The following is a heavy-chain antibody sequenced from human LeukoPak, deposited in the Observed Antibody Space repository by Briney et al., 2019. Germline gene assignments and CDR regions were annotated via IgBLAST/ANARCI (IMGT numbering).Heavy chain of an antibody. D-gene: IGHD4-17*01. CDR2: ISGSGGST. CDR1: GSTFSSYA. Sequence: GGSLRLSCAASGSTFSSYAMSWVRQAPGKGLEWVSAISGSGGSTYYADSVKGRFTISRDNSKNTLYLQMNSLRAEDTAVYYCAKDGPDYGDYVDYFDYWGQGTLVTVSS. V-gene: IGHV3-23*01. CDR3: AKDGPDYGDYVDYFDY. J-gene: IGHJ4*02.